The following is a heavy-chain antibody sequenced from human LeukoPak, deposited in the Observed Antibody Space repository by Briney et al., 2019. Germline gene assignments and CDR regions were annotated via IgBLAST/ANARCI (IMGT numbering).Heavy chain of an antibody. CDR3: ARDSYPITIFGVSWFDP. CDR1: GGSISSGSYY. D-gene: IGHD3-3*01. CDR2: IYTSGST. J-gene: IGHJ5*02. Sequence: SETLSLTCTVSGGSISSGSYYWSWIRQPAGKGLEWIGRIYTSGSTNYNPSLKSRATISVDTSKNQFSLKLSSVTAADTAVYYCARDSYPITIFGVSWFDPWGQGTLVTVSS. V-gene: IGHV4-61*02.